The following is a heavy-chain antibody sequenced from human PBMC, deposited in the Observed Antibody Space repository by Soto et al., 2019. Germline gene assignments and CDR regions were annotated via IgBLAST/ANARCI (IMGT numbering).Heavy chain of an antibody. CDR1: RLICSSYW. J-gene: IGHJ4*02. V-gene: IGHV3-74*01. Sequence: GGSLRLSCAASRLICSSYWMHRVRQAPGMVLVWVSRINSDGSSTSYADSVKVRFTISKDNANNTLYLQTSSLRAEDMAVYYSAKGADGAARLSYWVDYWGQGTRVTVSS. D-gene: IGHD6-6*01. CDR2: INSDGSST. CDR3: AKGADGAARLSYWVDY.